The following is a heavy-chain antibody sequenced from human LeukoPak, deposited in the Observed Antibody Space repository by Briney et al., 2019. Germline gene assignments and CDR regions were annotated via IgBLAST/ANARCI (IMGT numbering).Heavy chain of an antibody. V-gene: IGHV3-30-3*01. CDR3: ASHHGYTSTWPFDY. D-gene: IGHD6-13*01. Sequence: GGSLRLSCAASGFTFSSYAMHWVRQAPGKGLEWVAVISYDGSNKYYADSVKGRFTISRDNSKNTLYPQMNSLRAEDTAVYYCASHHGYTSTWPFDYWGQGTLVTVSS. CDR1: GFTFSSYA. CDR2: ISYDGSNK. J-gene: IGHJ4*02.